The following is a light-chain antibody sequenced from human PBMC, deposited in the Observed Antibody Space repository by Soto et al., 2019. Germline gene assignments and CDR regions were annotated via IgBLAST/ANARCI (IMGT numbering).Light chain of an antibody. V-gene: IGLV4-69*01. Sequence: QAVVTQAPSASASLGASVKLTCTLSSGHRTYAIAWHQQRPEKGPRYLVKVSSDGSHSKGDGIPDRFSGSSSGAERYLTISSLQSEDEADYYCQTWATGIRVFGGGTKVTVL. CDR1: SGHRTYA. CDR3: QTWATGIRV. CDR2: VSSDGSH. J-gene: IGLJ2*01.